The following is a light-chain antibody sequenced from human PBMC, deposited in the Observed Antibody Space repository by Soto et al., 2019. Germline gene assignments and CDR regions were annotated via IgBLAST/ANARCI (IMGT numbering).Light chain of an antibody. CDR1: QSVSSSY. J-gene: IGKJ1*01. V-gene: IGKV3-15*01. CDR2: GAS. Sequence: ETVLTQSPGTLSLSHGERATRSCRAIQSVSSSYLAWYQQKPGQAPRLLIYGASTRATGIPARFSGSGSGTEFTLTISSPQSEDFAVYYCQQYNTWPPGTFGQGTKVDIK. CDR3: QQYNTWPPGT.